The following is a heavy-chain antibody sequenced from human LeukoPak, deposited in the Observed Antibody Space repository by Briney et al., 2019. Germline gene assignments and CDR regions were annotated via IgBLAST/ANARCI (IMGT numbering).Heavy chain of an antibody. D-gene: IGHD2-21*02. V-gene: IGHV4-61*01. CDR2: IYYSGST. J-gene: IGHJ4*02. Sequence: SETVSLTCTVSGGSVSSGSFYWRWLRQPPGKGLEWFGYIYYSGSTNYNPPLQSRVTISVDTSKNQFSLTLSSVTAADTAGYYCARSHTASDYWGQGTLVTVSS. CDR3: ARSHTASDY. CDR1: GGSVSSGSFY.